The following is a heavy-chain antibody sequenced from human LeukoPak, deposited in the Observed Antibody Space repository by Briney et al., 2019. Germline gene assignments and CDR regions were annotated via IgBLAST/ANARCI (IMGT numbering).Heavy chain of an antibody. J-gene: IGHJ4*02. CDR3: ARERGMFRGVITSWIFDY. D-gene: IGHD3-10*01. Sequence: PSETLSLTCTVSGVSISSGDYYWSWIRQPPGKGLEWIGYIYYSGSTYYNPSLKSRVTISVDTSKNQFSLKLSSVTAADTAVYYCARERGMFRGVITSWIFDYWGQGTLVTVSS. CDR2: IYYSGST. V-gene: IGHV4-30-4*01. CDR1: GVSISSGDYY.